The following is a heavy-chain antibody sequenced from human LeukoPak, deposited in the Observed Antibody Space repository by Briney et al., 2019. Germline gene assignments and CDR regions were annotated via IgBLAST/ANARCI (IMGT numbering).Heavy chain of an antibody. D-gene: IGHD6-13*01. Sequence: GGSLRLSCAASGFTFSNFAMMWVRQAPGTGLQWVSTITGYGATFYADSVRGRITIFRDTSMNTLFLQMNSLGAEDTAVYYCAKGAAAGKVDWFDPWGQGTLVTVSS. CDR3: AKGAAAGKVDWFDP. J-gene: IGHJ5*02. CDR1: GFTFSNFA. CDR2: ITGYGAT. V-gene: IGHV3-23*01.